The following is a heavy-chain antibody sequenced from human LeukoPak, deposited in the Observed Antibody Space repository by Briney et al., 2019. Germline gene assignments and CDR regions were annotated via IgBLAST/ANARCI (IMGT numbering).Heavy chain of an antibody. V-gene: IGHV1-2*02. CDR3: ARDVYYESSGYPLRDAFDI. Sequence: ASVKVSCKASGYTFTGYYMHWVRQAPGQGLEWMGWINPNSGGTNYAQKFQGRVTMTRGTSISTAYMELSRLRSDDTAVYYCARDVYYESSGYPLRDAFDIWGQGTMVTVSS. CDR1: GYTFTGYY. CDR2: INPNSGGT. D-gene: IGHD3-22*01. J-gene: IGHJ3*02.